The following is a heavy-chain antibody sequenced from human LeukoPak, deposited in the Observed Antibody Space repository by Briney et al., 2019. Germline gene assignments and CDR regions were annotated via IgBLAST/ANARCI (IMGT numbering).Heavy chain of an antibody. CDR3: ARDHSSGWITDS. D-gene: IGHD6-19*01. CDR1: GGSISSYY. Sequence: SETLSLTSTVSGGSISSYYWSWIRQPAGKGLEWIGRIDTGGFTRCNPSLKSRVTMSVDTSKNQFSLKLSSVTAADTAVYYCARDHSSGWITDSWGQGTLVTVSS. V-gene: IGHV4-4*07. J-gene: IGHJ4*02. CDR2: IDTGGFT.